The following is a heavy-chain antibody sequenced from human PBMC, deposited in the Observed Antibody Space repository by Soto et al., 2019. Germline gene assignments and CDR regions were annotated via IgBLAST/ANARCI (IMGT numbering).Heavy chain of an antibody. J-gene: IGHJ6*03. CDR3: ARAFFSNFDYYYYYYMDV. CDR2: INPSGGST. Sequence: VSVKVSCKASGYTFTSYYMHWVRQAPGQGLEWMGIINPSGGSTSYAQKFQGRVTMTRDTSTSTVYMELSSLRSEDTAVYYCARAFFSNFDYYYYYYMDVWGKGTTVTVSS. D-gene: IGHD4-4*01. CDR1: GYTFTSYY. V-gene: IGHV1-46*03.